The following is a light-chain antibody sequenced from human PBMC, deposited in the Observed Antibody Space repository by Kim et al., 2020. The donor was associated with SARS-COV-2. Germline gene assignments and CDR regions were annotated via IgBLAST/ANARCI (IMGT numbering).Light chain of an antibody. CDR1: QSVSSSY. CDR2: SAS. J-gene: IGKJ2*03. CDR3: QQYGSSPPQYS. V-gene: IGKV3-20*01. Sequence: EIVLTQSPGTLSLSPGERATLSCMASQSVSSSYLAWYQQKPGQAPRLLIYSASSRATGIPDRFSGSGSGTDFTLTISRLEPEDFAVYYCQQYGSSPPQYSFGQGTKLEI.